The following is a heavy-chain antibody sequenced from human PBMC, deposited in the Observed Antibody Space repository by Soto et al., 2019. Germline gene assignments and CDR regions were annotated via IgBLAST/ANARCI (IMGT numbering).Heavy chain of an antibody. CDR1: GFTFSSYA. D-gene: IGHD3-9*01. Sequence: DGSLRLSCAASGFTFSSYAMSWARQAPGKGLEWVSAISGSGGITYYADSVKGRFTISRDNSKNTLYLQMNSLRAEDTAVYYSENENWFAAFHIWGQRSQVTVS. V-gene: IGHV3-23*01. CDR3: ENENWFAAFHI. J-gene: IGHJ3*02. CDR2: ISGSGGIT.